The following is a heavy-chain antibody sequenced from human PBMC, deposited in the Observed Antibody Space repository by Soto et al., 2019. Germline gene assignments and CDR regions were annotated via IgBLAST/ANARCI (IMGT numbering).Heavy chain of an antibody. CDR1: GYGVTDDV. J-gene: IGHJ4*02. V-gene: IGHV1-8*01. D-gene: IGHD3-10*01. CDR2: MNPNSGNT. CDR3: ARGQSWYFYGSESYSY. Sequence: SVKGSCKGAGYGVTDDVSNWVRQATWQGLEWMGWMNPNSGNTGYAQKFQGRVTMTRDTSITTAYMELSSLTSEDTAVYYCARGQSWYFYGSESYSYWGQGTRVT.